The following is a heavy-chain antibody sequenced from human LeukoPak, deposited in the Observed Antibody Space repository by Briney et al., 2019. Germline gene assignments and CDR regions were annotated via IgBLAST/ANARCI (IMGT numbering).Heavy chain of an antibody. Sequence: GGSLRLSCAASGFTFSSCWMHWVRQAPGKGLVWVSRINSDGSSITYEDSVKGRFTISRDNAKNTLFLQMNSLRVEDTAVYYCAREGRVSGYDFDCWGQGTLVTVSS. J-gene: IGHJ4*02. CDR2: INSDGSSI. V-gene: IGHV3-74*03. D-gene: IGHD5-12*01. CDR3: AREGRVSGYDFDC. CDR1: GFTFSSCW.